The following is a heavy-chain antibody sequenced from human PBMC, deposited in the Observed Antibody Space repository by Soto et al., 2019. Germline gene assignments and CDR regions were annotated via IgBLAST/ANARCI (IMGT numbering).Heavy chain of an antibody. V-gene: IGHV1-18*01. CDR1: GYTFTSYG. J-gene: IGHJ6*02. CDR2: ISAYNGNT. D-gene: IGHD3-10*01. CDR3: AIWGGPGSYYNYYYYGGMHV. Sequence: QVQLVQSGAEVKKPGASVKVSCKASGYTFTSYGISWVRQAPGQGLEWMGWISAYNGNTNYAQKLQGRVTMTTDTSTSTAYMELRSLGSDDTAVYYCAIWGGPGSYYNYYYYGGMHVWGQGPTVTVSS.